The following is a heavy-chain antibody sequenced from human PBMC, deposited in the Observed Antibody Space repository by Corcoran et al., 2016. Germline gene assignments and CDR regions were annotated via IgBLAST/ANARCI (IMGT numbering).Heavy chain of an antibody. CDR3: TRDLGEMAPIFVDY. D-gene: IGHD3-16*01. V-gene: IGHV1-18*01. Sequence: QVQLVQSGTEVKKPGASVKVSCKASGYTFTSFGISWVRQAPGQGLEWMGWISAYNGDTISAQNLQGRVSMTTDTSTSTAYMERRSLRSDDTAVYYCTRDLGEMAPIFVDYWGHGTLVTVSS. CDR2: ISAYNGDT. J-gene: IGHJ4*01. CDR1: GYTFTSFG.